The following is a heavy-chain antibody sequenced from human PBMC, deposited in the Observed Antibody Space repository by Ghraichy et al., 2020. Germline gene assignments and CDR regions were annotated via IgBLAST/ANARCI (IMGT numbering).Heavy chain of an antibody. D-gene: IGHD5-24*01. CDR2: IKYDESQR. V-gene: IGHV3-7*03. J-gene: IGHJ5*02. CDR1: GFMFSNYW. CDR3: ARAPYLELANWFDP. Sequence: GESRNISCAASGFMFSNYWMAWVRQTPAKGLEWVANIKYDESQRFYADSAKGRFTISRDNAKNSLFLQMNNLRADDTAVYYCARAPYLELANWFDPWGQGTLVTVSS.